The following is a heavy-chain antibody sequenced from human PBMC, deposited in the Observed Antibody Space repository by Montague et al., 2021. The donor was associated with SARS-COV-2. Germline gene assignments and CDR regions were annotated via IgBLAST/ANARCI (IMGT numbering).Heavy chain of an antibody. CDR3: ARVGTRLNDCDGSGYFDY. J-gene: IGHJ4*02. Sequence: SETLSLTCSVSSGSISGYYWSWIRQPPGKGLGWIGYIYYSGGTNYNPSLKSRVTISVDTSKNQFSLELSSVTAADTAMYYCARVGTRLNDCDGSGYFDYWGQGALVIVSS. V-gene: IGHV4-59*01. CDR1: SGSISGYY. CDR2: IYYSGGT. D-gene: IGHD3-22*01.